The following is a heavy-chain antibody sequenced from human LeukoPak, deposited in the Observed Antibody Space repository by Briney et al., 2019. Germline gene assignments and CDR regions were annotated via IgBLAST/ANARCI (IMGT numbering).Heavy chain of an antibody. CDR3: ARREYSSGRYYFDY. D-gene: IGHD6-19*01. Sequence: SETLSLTCTVSGGSISSYYWSWIRQPPGKGLEWIGYIYYSGSTNYNPSLKSRVTISVDTSKNQFSLKLSSVTAADTAVYYCARREYSSGRYYFDYWGQGTLVTVSS. CDR1: GGSISSYY. CDR2: IYYSGST. V-gene: IGHV4-59*08. J-gene: IGHJ4*02.